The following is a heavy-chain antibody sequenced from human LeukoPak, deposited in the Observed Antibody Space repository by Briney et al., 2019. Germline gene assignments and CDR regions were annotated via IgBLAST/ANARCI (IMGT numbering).Heavy chain of an antibody. V-gene: IGHV3-21*04. CDR1: GFTFSSYS. J-gene: IGHJ4*02. CDR3: AKDSHFDWLPHDY. CDR2: ISSSSSYI. D-gene: IGHD3-9*01. Sequence: GGSLRLSCAASGFTFSSYSMNWVRQAPGKGLEWVSSISSSSSYIYYADSVKGRSTISRDNSKNTLYLQMNSLRAEDTAVYYCAKDSHFDWLPHDYWGQGTLVTVSS.